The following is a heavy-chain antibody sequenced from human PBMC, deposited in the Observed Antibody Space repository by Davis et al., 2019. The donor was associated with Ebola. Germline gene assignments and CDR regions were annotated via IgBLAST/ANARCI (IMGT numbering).Heavy chain of an antibody. CDR2: INHSGST. V-gene: IGHV4-34*01. J-gene: IGHJ5*02. CDR3: ARGSVAAAGLTNWFDP. CDR1: GGSFSGYY. D-gene: IGHD6-13*01. Sequence: SETLSLTCAVYGGSFSGYYWSWIRQPPGKGLEWIGEINHSGSTNYNPSLKSRVTISVDTSKNQFSLKLSSVTAADTAVYYCARGSVAAAGLTNWFDPWGQGTLVTVSS.